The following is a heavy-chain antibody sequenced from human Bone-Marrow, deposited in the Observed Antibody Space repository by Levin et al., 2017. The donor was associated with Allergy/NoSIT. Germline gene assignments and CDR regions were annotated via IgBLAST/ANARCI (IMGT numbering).Heavy chain of an antibody. D-gene: IGHD3-3*01. V-gene: IGHV3-23*01. Sequence: PGGSLRPSCAASGFTFSRYAMSWVRQAPGKGLEWVSAISGTGDSTYYPDSVKGRFTISRDNSKNTLYLQMNSLRVEDTAVYYCADGGEWSFNFEYWGQGALVTVSS. CDR2: ISGTGDST. J-gene: IGHJ4*02. CDR3: ADGGEWSFNFEY. CDR1: GFTFSRYA.